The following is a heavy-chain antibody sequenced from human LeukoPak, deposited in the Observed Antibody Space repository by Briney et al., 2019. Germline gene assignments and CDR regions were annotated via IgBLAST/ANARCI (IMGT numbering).Heavy chain of an antibody. Sequence: ASVKVSCKASGYTFTTYGITWVRQAPGQGLEWLGWISAYNGNTNYAQKFQGRVTLTTDTSASTAYMELRSLRSDDTALYYCARGDRRTLWAPLDYWGQGTLVTVSS. CDR3: ARGDRRTLWAPLDY. J-gene: IGHJ4*02. CDR2: ISAYNGNT. D-gene: IGHD5-18*01. V-gene: IGHV1-18*01. CDR1: GYTFTTYG.